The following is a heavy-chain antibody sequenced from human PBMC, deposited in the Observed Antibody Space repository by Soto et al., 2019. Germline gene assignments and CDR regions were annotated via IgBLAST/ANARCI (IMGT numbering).Heavy chain of an antibody. Sequence: GGSLRLSCAACGFTFSDHYMDWVRQALGKGLEWVGLTRNKANSYTTEYAASVKGRFTISIDDSKNSLYLQMNSLKTEDTAVNYCARASGYDWKGGNYAIDYWGKGTLVTVSS. V-gene: IGHV3-72*01. CDR1: GFTFSDHY. CDR3: ARASGYDWKGGNYAIDY. CDR2: TRNKANSYTT. D-gene: IGHD5-12*01. J-gene: IGHJ4*02.